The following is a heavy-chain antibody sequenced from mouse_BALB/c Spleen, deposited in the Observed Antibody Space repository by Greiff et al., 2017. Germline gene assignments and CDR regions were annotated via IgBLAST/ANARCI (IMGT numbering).Heavy chain of an antibody. D-gene: IGHD2-2*01. J-gene: IGHJ3*01. CDR3: ARELGNGYDGFAY. V-gene: IGHV1-80*01. Sequence: QVQLKESGAELVRPGSSVKISCKASGYAFSSYWMNWVKQRPGQGLEWIGQIYPGDGDTNYNGKFKGKATLTADKSSSTAYMQLSSLTSEDSAVYFCARELGNGYDGFAYWGQGTLVTVSA. CDR1: GYAFSSYW. CDR2: IYPGDGDT.